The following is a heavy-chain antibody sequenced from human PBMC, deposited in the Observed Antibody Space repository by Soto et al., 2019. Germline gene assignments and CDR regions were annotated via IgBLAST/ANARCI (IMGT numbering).Heavy chain of an antibody. V-gene: IGHV3-30-3*01. CDR1: GLTFSSSS. D-gene: IGHD1-26*01. CDR3: ARRLAPSVSPLGY. J-gene: IGHJ4*02. Sequence: QVQLVQSGGGVVQTGNSLRLSCTVSGLTFSSSSVHWVRQAPGKGLEWVAVISENGDRQYSTDSVRGRFLVSRDTFNNTIYLQMNSLRPEDTGEYFCARRLAPSVSPLGYWGQGALVTVSS. CDR2: ISENGDRQ.